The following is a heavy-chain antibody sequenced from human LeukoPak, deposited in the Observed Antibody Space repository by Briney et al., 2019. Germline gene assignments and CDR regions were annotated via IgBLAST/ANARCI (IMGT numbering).Heavy chain of an antibody. D-gene: IGHD3-10*01. CDR1: GYSFTTYW. CDR3: ARAAMVRGVMYYYGMDV. V-gene: IGHV5-51*01. J-gene: IGHJ6*02. CDR2: IYPADSDT. Sequence: GESLKISCKASGYSFTTYWIGWVRQAPGKGLEWMGIIYPADSDTRYSPSFQGQVTISADKSITTAYLQWSSLKASDTAMYYCARAAMVRGVMYYYGMDVWGQGTTVTVSS.